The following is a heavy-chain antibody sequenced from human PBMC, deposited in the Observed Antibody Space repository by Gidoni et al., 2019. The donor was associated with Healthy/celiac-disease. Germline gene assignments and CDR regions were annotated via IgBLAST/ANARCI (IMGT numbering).Heavy chain of an antibody. Sequence: QVQLQQWGAGLLKPSETLSLTCAVYGGSFSGYYWSWIRQPPGKGLEWIGEINHSGSTNYNPSLKSRVTISVDTSKNQFSLKLSYVTAADTAVYYCARGPSGSQGDYWGQGTLVTVSS. J-gene: IGHJ4*02. CDR1: GGSFSGYY. CDR3: ARGPSGSQGDY. V-gene: IGHV4-34*01. CDR2: INHSGST. D-gene: IGHD1-26*01.